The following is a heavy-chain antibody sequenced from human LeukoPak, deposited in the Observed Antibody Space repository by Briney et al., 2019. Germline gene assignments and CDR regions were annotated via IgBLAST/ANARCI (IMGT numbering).Heavy chain of an antibody. J-gene: IGHJ6*02. CDR2: IYPGDSDT. CDR1: GYSFTSYW. V-gene: IGHV5-51*01. Sequence: GESLKISCKGSGYSFTSYWIGWVRQMPGKGLEWMGIIYPGDSDTRYSPSFQGQVTISADKSISTAYLQWSSLKASDTAMYYCARFGIYYGSGSYPYGMDVWGQGTTVTVSS. CDR3: ARFGIYYGSGSYPYGMDV. D-gene: IGHD3-10*01.